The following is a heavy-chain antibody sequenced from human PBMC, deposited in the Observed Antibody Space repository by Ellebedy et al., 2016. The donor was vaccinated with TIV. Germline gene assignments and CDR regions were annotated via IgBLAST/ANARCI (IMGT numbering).Heavy chain of an antibody. J-gene: IGHJ6*03. CDR3: AKGGSSSTSKQRPRGYYYYMDV. V-gene: IGHV3-30*18. CDR2: ISYDGSNK. D-gene: IGHD2-2*01. CDR1: GFTFSSYG. Sequence: GGSLRLXXAASGFTFSSYGMHWVRQAPGKGLEWVAVISYDGSNKYYADSVKGRFTISRDNSKNTLYLQMNSLRAEDTAVYYCAKGGSSSTSKQRPRGYYYYMDVWGKGTTVTVSS.